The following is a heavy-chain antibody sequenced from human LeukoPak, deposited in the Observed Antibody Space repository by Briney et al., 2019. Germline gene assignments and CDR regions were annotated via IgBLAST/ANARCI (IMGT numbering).Heavy chain of an antibody. V-gene: IGHV3-23*01. D-gene: IGHD2-15*01. J-gene: IGHJ4*02. Sequence: GGCLRLSCAASGFTFSSYAMSWVPQAPRKGLEWVSAISGSGGSTNYAHSVKGRFTISRDNSKNTLYLQMNSLRAEDTAVFYCAKTGVGYCTGGSCSAADYWGQGTLVTVSS. CDR2: ISGSGGST. CDR1: GFTFSSYA. CDR3: AKTGVGYCTGGSCSAADY.